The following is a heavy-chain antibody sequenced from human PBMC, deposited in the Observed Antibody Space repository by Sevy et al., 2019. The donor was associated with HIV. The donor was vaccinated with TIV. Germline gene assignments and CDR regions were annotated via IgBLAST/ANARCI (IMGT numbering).Heavy chain of an antibody. CDR3: ARDYDSSGYYYRGENWFDP. D-gene: IGHD3-22*01. CDR1: GFTFSSYA. Sequence: GGSLRLSCVASGFTFSSYAMHWVRQAPGKGLEWVAVISYDGSNKYYADSVKGRFTISRDNSKNTLYLQMNSLRAEDTAVYYCARDYDSSGYYYRGENWFDPWGQGTLVTVSS. J-gene: IGHJ5*02. CDR2: ISYDGSNK. V-gene: IGHV3-30-3*01.